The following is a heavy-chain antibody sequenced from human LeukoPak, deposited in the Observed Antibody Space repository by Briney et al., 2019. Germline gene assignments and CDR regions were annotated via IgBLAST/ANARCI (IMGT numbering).Heavy chain of an antibody. J-gene: IGHJ3*02. CDR1: GGSISSYY. Sequence: SETLSLTCTVSGGSISSYYRSWIRQPPGKGLEWIGYIYYSGSTNYNPSLKSRVTISVDTSKNQFSLKLSSVTAADTAVYYCARDLGITGTHAFDIWGQGTMVTVSS. D-gene: IGHD1/OR15-1a*01. CDR3: ARDLGITGTHAFDI. CDR2: IYYSGST. V-gene: IGHV4-59*01.